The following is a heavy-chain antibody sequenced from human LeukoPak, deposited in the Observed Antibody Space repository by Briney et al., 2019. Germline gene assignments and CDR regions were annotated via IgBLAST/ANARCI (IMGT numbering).Heavy chain of an antibody. D-gene: IGHD3-10*01. V-gene: IGHV1-2*04. CDR2: INPNSGGT. CDR3: ARDRVYYGSGSYYYGMDV. J-gene: IGHJ6*04. CDR1: GYTFTGYY. Sequence: ASVKVSCKASGYTFTGYYMHWVRQAPGQGLEWMGWINPNSGGTNYARKFQGWVTMTRDTSISTAYMELSRLRSDDTAVYYCARDRVYYGSGSYYYGMDVWGKGTTVTVSS.